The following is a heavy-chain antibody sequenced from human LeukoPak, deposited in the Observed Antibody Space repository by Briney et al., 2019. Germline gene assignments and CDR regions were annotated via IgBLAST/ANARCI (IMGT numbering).Heavy chain of an antibody. CDR3: AKLGVHYVAGRYNWFDP. D-gene: IGHD6-19*01. J-gene: IGHJ5*02. Sequence: GGSLRLSCAASGFTFSSYAMSWVRQAPGKGLEWVSAISGSGGSTYYADSVKGRFTISRDNSKNTLYLQMNSLRAEDTAVYYCAKLGVHYVAGRYNWFDPWGQGTLVTVSS. V-gene: IGHV3-23*01. CDR1: GFTFSSYA. CDR2: ISGSGGST.